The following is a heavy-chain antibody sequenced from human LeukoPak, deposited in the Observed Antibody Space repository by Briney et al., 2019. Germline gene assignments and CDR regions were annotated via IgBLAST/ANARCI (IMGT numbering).Heavy chain of an antibody. V-gene: IGHV1-46*01. D-gene: IGHD3-10*01. J-gene: IGHJ4*02. CDR1: GYTFSDYF. CDR2: INPRGFHA. Sequence: GASVKVSCKASGYTFSDYFIHWVRQAPGQGLEWMGIINPRGFHASYAEKFQGRVAMTGDTSTSTVYMELSSLRSEDTAVYYCAKVASYYGSGGYYTHWGEGTLVAASS. CDR3: AKVASYYGSGGYYTH.